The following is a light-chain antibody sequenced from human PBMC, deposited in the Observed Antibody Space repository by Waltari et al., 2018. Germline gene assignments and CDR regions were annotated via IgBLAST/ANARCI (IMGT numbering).Light chain of an antibody. J-gene: IGLJ3*02. V-gene: IGLV2-14*01. Sequence: QSALTQPASVSGSPGQSITISCTGTSSDIGASNYVSWYQHLPGKAPKLIISEVRRRPSGVSNRFSGSKSGNMASLTISGLQAEDEADYYCNSYTTSSTWVFGGGTKLTVL. CDR1: SSDIGASNY. CDR3: NSYTTSSTWV. CDR2: EVR.